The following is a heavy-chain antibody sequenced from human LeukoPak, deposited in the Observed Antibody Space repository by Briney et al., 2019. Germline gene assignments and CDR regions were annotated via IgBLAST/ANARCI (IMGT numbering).Heavy chain of an antibody. CDR2: INPNSGVT. J-gene: IGHJ4*02. Sequence: SVKVSCKASGYTFTDYYMYWVRQAPGQGLEWMGWINPNSGVTNYAQKFQGRVTMTRDTSISTAYMELSRLRDDDTAVYYCARDGHDSSGYYEDYWGQGTLVTVSS. D-gene: IGHD3-22*01. CDR1: GYTFTDYY. CDR3: ARDGHDSSGYYEDY. V-gene: IGHV1-2*02.